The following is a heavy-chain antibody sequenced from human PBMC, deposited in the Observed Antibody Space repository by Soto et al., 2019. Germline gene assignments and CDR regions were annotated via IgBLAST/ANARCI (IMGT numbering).Heavy chain of an antibody. J-gene: IGHJ3*02. Sequence: GASVKVSCKASGYTFTSYGISWVRQAPGQGLEWMGWISAYNGNTNYAQKLQGRVTMTTDTSTSTAYMELRSLRSDDTAVYYCARGGYCSGGSCYGKTDAFDIWGQGTMVTVSS. CDR2: ISAYNGNT. CDR1: GYTFTSYG. D-gene: IGHD2-15*01. V-gene: IGHV1-18*01. CDR3: ARGGYCSGGSCYGKTDAFDI.